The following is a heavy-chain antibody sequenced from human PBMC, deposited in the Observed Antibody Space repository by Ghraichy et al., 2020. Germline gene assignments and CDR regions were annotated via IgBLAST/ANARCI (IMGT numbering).Heavy chain of an antibody. Sequence: SETLSLTCTVSGGSISSYYWSWIRQPPGKGLEWIGYIYYSGSTNYNPSLKSRVTISVDTSKNQFSLKLSSVTAADTAVYYCARSQTTNYDFWSGYPFDPWGQGTLVTVSS. J-gene: IGHJ5*02. V-gene: IGHV4-59*01. CDR3: ARSQTTNYDFWSGYPFDP. CDR1: GGSISSYY. D-gene: IGHD3-3*01. CDR2: IYYSGST.